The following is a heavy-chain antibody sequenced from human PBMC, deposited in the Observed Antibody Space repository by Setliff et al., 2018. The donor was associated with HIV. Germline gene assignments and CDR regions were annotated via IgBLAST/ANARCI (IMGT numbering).Heavy chain of an antibody. V-gene: IGHV1-18*01. CDR2: ISTHSVYSVNK. CDR3: ARDLFTSGSDRSRQAGYYYYYYMDV. J-gene: IGHJ6*03. D-gene: IGHD3-10*01. CDR1: GYIFISYG. Sequence: ASVKVSCKASGYIFISYGINWVRQAPGQGLEWMGWISTHSVYSVNKNYAQKFQGRVTLTTDTSTSTAYMELRSLRSDDTAVYYCARDLFTSGSDRSRQAGYYYYYYMDVWGKGTTVTVSS.